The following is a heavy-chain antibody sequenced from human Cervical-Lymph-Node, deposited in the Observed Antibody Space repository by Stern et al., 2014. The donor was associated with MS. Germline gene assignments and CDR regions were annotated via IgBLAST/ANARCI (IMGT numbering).Heavy chain of an antibody. CDR2: SIPIFGTA. Sequence: QVQLVESGAEVKKPGASGKVSGKASGGTFSSYAISWVRQAPGQGLEWMGGSIPIFGTANYAQKFQGRVTITADESTSTAYMELSSLRSEDTAVYYCARGELKEGLVRGMDVWGQGTTVTVSS. V-gene: IGHV1-69*01. D-gene: IGHD1-26*01. CDR1: GGTFSSYA. J-gene: IGHJ6*02. CDR3: ARGELKEGLVRGMDV.